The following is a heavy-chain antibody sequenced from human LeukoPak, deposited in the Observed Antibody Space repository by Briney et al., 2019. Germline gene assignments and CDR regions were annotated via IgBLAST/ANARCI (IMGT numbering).Heavy chain of an antibody. D-gene: IGHD3-3*01. CDR2: ITHSGST. CDR3: ARRTTLESDI. V-gene: IGHV4-34*01. J-gene: IGHJ3*02. CDR1: GVSFRGYY. Sequence: ETLSLTCALYGVSFRGYYWSWICQPPGRGLGWSGEITHSGSTNYNPSLKRRVTISVDTPKNQFSLTLTSVTAADTPVYYCARRTTLESDIWGQGTMVTVSS.